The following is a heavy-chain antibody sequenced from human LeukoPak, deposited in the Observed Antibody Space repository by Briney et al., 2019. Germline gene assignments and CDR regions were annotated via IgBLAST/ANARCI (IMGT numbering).Heavy chain of an antibody. CDR2: ISSSSSYI. J-gene: IGHJ6*02. V-gene: IGHV3-21*04. D-gene: IGHD6-19*01. CDR1: GFTFSSYS. CDR3: AKDIAYSSGWYFLGIDV. Sequence: GGSLRLSCAASGFTFSSYSMNWVRQAPGKGLEWVSSISSSSSYIYYADSVKGRFTISRDNAKNSLYLQMNSLRAEDTALYYCAKDIAYSSGWYFLGIDVWGQGTTVTVSS.